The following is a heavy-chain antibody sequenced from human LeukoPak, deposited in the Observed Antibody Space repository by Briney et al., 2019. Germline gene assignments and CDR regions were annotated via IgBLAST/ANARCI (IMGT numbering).Heavy chain of an antibody. D-gene: IGHD3-10*01. CDR2: IYSGGST. J-gene: IGHJ5*02. CDR3: AKDRGIDDWFDP. CDR1: GFTVSSNY. V-gene: IGHV3-66*01. Sequence: RGSLRLSCAASGFTVSSNYMSWVRQAPGKGLEWVSVIYSGGSTYYADSVKGRFTISRDNSKNTLYLQMNSLRAEDTAVYYCAKDRGIDDWFDPWGQETLVTVSS.